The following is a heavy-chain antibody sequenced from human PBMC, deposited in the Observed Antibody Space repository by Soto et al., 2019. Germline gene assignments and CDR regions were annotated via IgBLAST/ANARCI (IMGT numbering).Heavy chain of an antibody. CDR1: GYTFTSYG. D-gene: IGHD3-3*01. CDR3: ARGPHFGVVIMDPIYYYGMDV. Sequence: ASVKVSCKASGYTFTSYGISWVRQAPGQGLEWMGWISAYNGNTNYAQKLQGRVTMTTDTSTCTAYMELRSLRSDDTAVYYCARGPHFGVVIMDPIYYYGMDVWGQGTTVTVSS. V-gene: IGHV1-18*01. CDR2: ISAYNGNT. J-gene: IGHJ6*02.